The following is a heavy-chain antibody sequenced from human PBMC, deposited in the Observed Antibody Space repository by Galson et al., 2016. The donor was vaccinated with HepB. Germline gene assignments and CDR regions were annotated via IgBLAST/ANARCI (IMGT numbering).Heavy chain of an antibody. CDR1: GYTFTTSG. CDR3: ARDVQYRFDS. J-gene: IGHJ4*02. V-gene: IGHV1-18*01. CDR2: ISTYSGNT. Sequence: SVKISCKASGYTFTTSGLSWVRQAPGQGLEWMGWISTYSGNTKYAQKFQGGLTLTTDSSKTTAYMELRSLRFDDTALYYCARDVQYRFDSWGQGTLVTVSS. D-gene: IGHD2/OR15-2a*01.